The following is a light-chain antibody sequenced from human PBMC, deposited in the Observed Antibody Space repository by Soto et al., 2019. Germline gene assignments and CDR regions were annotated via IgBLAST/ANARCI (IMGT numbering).Light chain of an antibody. CDR1: KSVSSSY. CDR2: GAS. J-gene: IGKJ2*03. V-gene: IGKV3-20*01. CDR3: QQYGSSR. Sequence: EIVLTQSPGTLSLSPGERATLSCRASKSVSSSYLAWYQQKPGQAPRLLIYGASSTATGIPDRFSGSGSGTDFTLTISRLEPEDFAVYYCQQYGSSRFGQGTKLEIK.